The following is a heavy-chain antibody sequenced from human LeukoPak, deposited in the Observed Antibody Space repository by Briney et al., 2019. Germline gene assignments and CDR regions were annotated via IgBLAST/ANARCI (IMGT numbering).Heavy chain of an antibody. CDR2: ISGDGGST. D-gene: IGHD4-23*01. CDR3: AKAGRHGNSDFYYFDY. V-gene: IGHV3-23*01. CDR1: GFTFSSYA. Sequence: GGSLRLSCAASGFTFSSYAMTWVRQAPGKGLEWVSAISGDGGSTYYADSVKGRFTISRDNSKNTLFLQIISLTAEDTAICYCAKAGRHGNSDFYYFDYWGQGTLVTVSS. J-gene: IGHJ4*02.